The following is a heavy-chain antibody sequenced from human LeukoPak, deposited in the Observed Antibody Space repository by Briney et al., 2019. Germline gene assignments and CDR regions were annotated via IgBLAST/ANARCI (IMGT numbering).Heavy chain of an antibody. CDR3: ARATPFYYGGIDDHYLVYFHH. CDR2: INPNSGGT. D-gene: IGHD3-22*01. CDR1: GYTFSDYY. J-gene: IGHJ1*01. Sequence: GASVKDSCKASGYTFSDYYVYWVRQAPGQGLEWMGWINPNSGGTHYAQKFLGRVTMTRDTSISTVYMELSRLRSDDTAVYYCARATPFYYGGIDDHYLVYFHHTGQATLVTVSS. V-gene: IGHV1-2*02.